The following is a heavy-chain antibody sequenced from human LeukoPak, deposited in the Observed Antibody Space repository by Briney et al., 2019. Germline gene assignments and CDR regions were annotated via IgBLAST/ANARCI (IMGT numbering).Heavy chain of an antibody. Sequence: KPSETLSLTCTVSGGSISSYYWSWIRQPPGKGLEWIAYIYYSGSTNYNPSLKSRVTISVDTSKNQFFLKLSSVTAADTAVYYCARVLRGTTNYFDSWGQGTLVTVSS. CDR2: IYYSGST. D-gene: IGHD1-14*01. J-gene: IGHJ4*02. CDR1: GGSISSYY. CDR3: ARVLRGTTNYFDS. V-gene: IGHV4-59*01.